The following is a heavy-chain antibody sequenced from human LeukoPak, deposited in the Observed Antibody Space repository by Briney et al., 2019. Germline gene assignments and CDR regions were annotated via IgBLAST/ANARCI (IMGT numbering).Heavy chain of an antibody. CDR2: INHSGST. J-gene: IGHJ4*02. Sequence: PSETLLLTFSVHGGSFSGYYWTWIRQPPGKGLEGSGEINHSGSTNYNPSLKSRVTISVDTSKNQYSLRLSSVTAADTGVYYCARGWDWGSPFDYWGQGTLVTVSS. CDR3: ARGWDWGSPFDY. D-gene: IGHD7-27*01. V-gene: IGHV4-34*01. CDR1: GGSFSGYY.